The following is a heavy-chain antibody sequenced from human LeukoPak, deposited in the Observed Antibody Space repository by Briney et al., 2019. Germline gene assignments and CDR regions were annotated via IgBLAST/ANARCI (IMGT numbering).Heavy chain of an antibody. CDR2: ISYDGSNK. J-gene: IGHJ3*02. Sequence: GGSLRLSCAASGFTFSSYAMHWVRQAPGKGLEWVAVISYDGSNKYYADSVKGRFTISRDNSKNTLYLQMNSLRAEDTAVYYCAKDRITMIVVVIPPFSAFDIWGQGTMVTVSS. CDR3: AKDRITMIVVVIPPFSAFDI. CDR1: GFTFSSYA. V-gene: IGHV3-30-3*01. D-gene: IGHD3-22*01.